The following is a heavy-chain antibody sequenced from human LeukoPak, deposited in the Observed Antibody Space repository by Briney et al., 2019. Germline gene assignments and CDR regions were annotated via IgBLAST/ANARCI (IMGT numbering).Heavy chain of an antibody. CDR1: GFTISSYA. CDR3: ARSAGDPHAFDI. CDR2: MSGSGGNT. J-gene: IGHJ3*02. Sequence: GGSLRLSCAVSGFTISSYAMSWVRQAPGKGLEWVSAMSGSGGNTYYADSVRGRITISRDNSKNTLYLQMNSLRAEDTAVYYCARSAGDPHAFDIWGQGTMVTVSS. V-gene: IGHV3-23*01. D-gene: IGHD4-17*01.